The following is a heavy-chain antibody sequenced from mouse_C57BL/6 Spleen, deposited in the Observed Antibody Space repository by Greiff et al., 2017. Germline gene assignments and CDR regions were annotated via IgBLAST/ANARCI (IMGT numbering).Heavy chain of an antibody. CDR3: ARGGRDYAMDY. Sequence: QVQLKQPGAELVRPGSSVKLSCKASGYTFTSYWMHWVKQRPIQGLEWIGNIDPSDSETHYNQKFKDKATLTVDKSSSTAYMHLSRLTSEDSEVDYWARGGRDYAMDYWGQGTSVTVSS. CDR2: IDPSDSET. J-gene: IGHJ4*01. V-gene: IGHV1-52*01. D-gene: IGHD1-1*02. CDR1: GYTFTSYW.